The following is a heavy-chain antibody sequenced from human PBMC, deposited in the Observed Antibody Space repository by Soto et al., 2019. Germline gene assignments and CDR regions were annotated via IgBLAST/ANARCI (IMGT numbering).Heavy chain of an antibody. V-gene: IGHV4-30-4*03. CDR1: GGSIRCGDYY. CDR3: ACGIGLSGIGYDGYDR. J-gene: IGHJ3*01. D-gene: IGHD1-1*01. CDR2: IYSSERT. Sequence: QVQLQESGPGLVKPSPTLSLTCTFSGGSIRCGDYYLNWIRQFPGKGLEWIGSIYSSERTEHNPSLQSRIANSADTSNDGFLLRLTSVTAADTANYLGACGIGLSGIGYDGYDRWGQGTVVIVS.